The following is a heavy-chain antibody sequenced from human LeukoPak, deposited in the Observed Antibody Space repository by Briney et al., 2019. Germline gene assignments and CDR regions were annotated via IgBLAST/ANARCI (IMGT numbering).Heavy chain of an antibody. CDR2: IYYSGST. V-gene: IGHV4-31*03. D-gene: IGHD6-13*01. Sequence: TSETLSLTCTLSGGSISSGGYYWSWIRQHPGKGLEWIGYIYYSGSTYYNPSLKSRVTISVDTSKNQFSLKLSSVTAADTAVYYCARVNSSSWYYSDYWGQGTLVTVSS. CDR1: GGSISSGGYY. J-gene: IGHJ4*02. CDR3: ARVNSSSWYYSDY.